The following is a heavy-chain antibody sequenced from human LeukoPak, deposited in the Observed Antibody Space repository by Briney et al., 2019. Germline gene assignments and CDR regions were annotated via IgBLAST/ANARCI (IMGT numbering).Heavy chain of an antibody. CDR2: INQDGTEK. CDR3: ARRAGAYSHPYDY. V-gene: IGHV3-7*03. D-gene: IGHD4/OR15-4a*01. Sequence: GGSLRLSCAASGFTFTTYWMSWVRQLPGKGLEWVANINQDGTEKYYVDSVKGRFTISRDNSKNTLYLQMNSLRAEDTAVYYCARRAGAYSHPYDYWGQGTLVTVSS. J-gene: IGHJ4*02. CDR1: GFTFTTYW.